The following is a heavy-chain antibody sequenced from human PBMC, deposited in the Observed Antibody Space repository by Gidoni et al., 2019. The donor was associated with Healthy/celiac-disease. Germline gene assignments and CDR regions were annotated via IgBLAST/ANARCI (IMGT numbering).Heavy chain of an antibody. Sequence: QVQLVQSGAAEKKPGSSVKVSCKASGGTFSSYTISWVRQAPGQVLEWLGRIIPILGIANYAQKVQGRVAITADKSTSTAYMELSSLRSEDTAVYYCARGDYGGNSGGDYWGQGTLITVSS. CDR3: ARGDYGGNSGGDY. J-gene: IGHJ4*02. CDR1: GGTFSSYT. V-gene: IGHV1-69*02. D-gene: IGHD4-17*01. CDR2: IIPILGIA.